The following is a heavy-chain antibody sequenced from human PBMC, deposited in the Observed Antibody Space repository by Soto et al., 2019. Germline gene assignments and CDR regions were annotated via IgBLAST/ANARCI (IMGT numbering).Heavy chain of an antibody. Sequence: QVQLVQSGAEVKKPGASLKVSCKASGYTFTSYCISWVRQAPGPGLEWMGWITASKGKTNYAQKLQGRVTMTTDTSTSTAYMELRSLRPDDTAVYYCARSPLWFGEPHYWYLDLWGRGTLVTVS. V-gene: IGHV1-18*04. J-gene: IGHJ2*01. CDR2: ITASKGKT. CDR3: ARSPLWFGEPHYWYLDL. D-gene: IGHD3-10*01. CDR1: GYTFTSYC.